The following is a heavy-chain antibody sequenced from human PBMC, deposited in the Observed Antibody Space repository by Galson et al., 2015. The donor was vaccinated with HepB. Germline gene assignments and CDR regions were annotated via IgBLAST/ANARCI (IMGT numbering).Heavy chain of an antibody. J-gene: IGHJ4*02. CDR3: ARAGYYRFDY. D-gene: IGHD3-22*01. CDR2: INTDGTTT. Sequence: SLRLSCAASGFTFSSYWMHWVRQGPGKGLEWVSRINTDGTTTNYADSVKGRFTISRGNAENTLYLQMNSLRAEDTAVYYCARAGYYRFDYWGQGTLVTVSS. V-gene: IGHV3-74*01. CDR1: GFTFSSYW.